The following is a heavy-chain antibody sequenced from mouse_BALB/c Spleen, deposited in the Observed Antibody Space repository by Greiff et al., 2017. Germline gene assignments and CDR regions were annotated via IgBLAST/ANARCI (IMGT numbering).Heavy chain of an antibody. V-gene: IGHV5-9-4*01. CDR2: ISSGGSYT. D-gene: IGHD1-1*01. J-gene: IGHJ4*01. Sequence: DVMLVESGGGLVKPGGSLKLSCAASGFTFSSYAMSWVRQSPEKRLEWVAEISSGGSYTYYPDTVTGRFTISRDNAKNTLYLEMSSLRSEDTAMYYCARDPTGYAMDYWGQGTSVTVSS. CDR1: GFTFSSYA. CDR3: ARDPTGYAMDY.